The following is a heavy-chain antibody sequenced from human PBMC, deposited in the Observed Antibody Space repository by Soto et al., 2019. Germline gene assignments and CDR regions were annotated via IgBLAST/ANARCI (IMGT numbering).Heavy chain of an antibody. J-gene: IGHJ4*02. D-gene: IGHD3-9*01. CDR1: GFTFSRFW. Sequence: GGSLRLSCAVSGFTFSRFWMGWVRQAPGRGREWVANIQQDGSEKYYVDSVKGRFTMSEDNVKNSLYLQMNSLGAEDTAVYYCARVRYAGYSYYFDYWGQGALVTASS. CDR3: ARVRYAGYSYYFDY. V-gene: IGHV3-7*03. CDR2: IQQDGSEK.